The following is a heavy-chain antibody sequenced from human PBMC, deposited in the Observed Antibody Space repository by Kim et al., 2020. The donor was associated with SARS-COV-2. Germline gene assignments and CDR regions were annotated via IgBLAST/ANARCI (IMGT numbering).Heavy chain of an antibody. D-gene: IGHD1-1*01. CDR1: GFTFSNAW. CDR2: IKSKTDGGTT. Sequence: GGSLRLSCAASGFTFSNAWMSWLRQAPGKGLEWVSRIKSKTDGGTTDYAAPVKGRFTISRDDSKNTLYLQMNSLKTEDTAVYYCTYTGYYFDYWGQGTLVTVSS. V-gene: IGHV3-15*01. CDR3: TYTGYYFDY. J-gene: IGHJ4*02.